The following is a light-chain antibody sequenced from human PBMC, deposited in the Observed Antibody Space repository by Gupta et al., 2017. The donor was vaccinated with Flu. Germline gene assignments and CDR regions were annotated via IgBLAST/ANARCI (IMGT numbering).Light chain of an antibody. J-gene: IGKJ1*01. CDR1: QGLVYSDGNTY. Sequence: VTLGQPASISCRSSQGLVYSDGNTYLHCFQQRAGQYPRRLSLLVSYRDSWVTDRFSGSGSGTYFTLNISRLQAEDVGVYYCKQGANSPWTFGQGTKVEIK. CDR2: LVS. CDR3: KQGANSPWT. V-gene: IGKV2-30*01.